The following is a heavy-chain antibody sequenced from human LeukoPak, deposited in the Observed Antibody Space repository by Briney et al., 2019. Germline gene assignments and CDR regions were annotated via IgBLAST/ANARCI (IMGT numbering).Heavy chain of an antibody. CDR2: IYSGGTA. D-gene: IGHD6-19*01. CDR1: GFTVSGNY. CDR3: AKDIRLVGWGFDY. V-gene: IGHV3-53*01. Sequence: GGSLRLSCAVSGFTVSGNYMSWVRHAPGKGLEWVSLIYSGGTAYYADSVKGRFTISRDNSKNTLYLQMNSPRAEDTAVYYCAKDIRLVGWGFDYWGQGTLVTVSS. J-gene: IGHJ4*02.